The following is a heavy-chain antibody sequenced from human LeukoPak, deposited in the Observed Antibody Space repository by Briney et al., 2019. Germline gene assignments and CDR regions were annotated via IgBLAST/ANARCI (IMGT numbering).Heavy chain of an antibody. D-gene: IGHD4-17*01. Sequence: SVKVSCKASGFTFTSYAMQGVRQARGQRLEWIGWIVVGSGNTNYAQKFQERVTITRDMSTSTAYMELSSLRSEDTAVYYCAAPADYGDYSTYDAFDIWGQGTMVTVSS. J-gene: IGHJ3*02. CDR2: IVVGSGNT. V-gene: IGHV1-58*02. CDR3: AAPADYGDYSTYDAFDI. CDR1: GFTFTSYA.